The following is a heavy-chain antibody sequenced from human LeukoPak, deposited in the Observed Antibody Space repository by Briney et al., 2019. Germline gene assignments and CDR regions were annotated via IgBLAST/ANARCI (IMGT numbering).Heavy chain of an antibody. CDR2: INHSGST. Sequence: SETLSLTCAVYGGSFSGYYWSWIRQPPGKGLEWIGEINHSGSTNYNPSLKSRFTISVDTSKNQFSLKLSSVTAADTAVYYCARGRRGPDYWGQGTLVTVSS. CDR1: GGSFSGYY. V-gene: IGHV4-34*01. J-gene: IGHJ4*02. D-gene: IGHD3-10*01. CDR3: ARGRRGPDY.